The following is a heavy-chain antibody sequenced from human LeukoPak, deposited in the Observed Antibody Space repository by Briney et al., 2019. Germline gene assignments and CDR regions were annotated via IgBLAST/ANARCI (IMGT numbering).Heavy chain of an antibody. Sequence: PGASVTVSCTASGGTFSSYAISWVRQAPGQGLEWMGRIIPIFGIANYAQKFQGRVTITADKSTSTAYMELSSLRSEDTAVYYCARDCSGGSCQDYYYYGMDVWGQGTTVTVSS. J-gene: IGHJ6*02. CDR3: ARDCSGGSCQDYYYYGMDV. CDR1: GGTFSSYA. V-gene: IGHV1-69*04. D-gene: IGHD2-15*01. CDR2: IIPIFGIA.